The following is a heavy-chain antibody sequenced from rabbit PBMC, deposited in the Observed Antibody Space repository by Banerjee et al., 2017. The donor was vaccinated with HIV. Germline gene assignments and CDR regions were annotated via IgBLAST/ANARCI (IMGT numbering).Heavy chain of an antibody. D-gene: IGHD1-1*01. CDR3: ARATNSGADPYYFNL. J-gene: IGHJ4*01. Sequence: QEQLEESGGDLVKPEGSLTLTCTASGFSFSSSYWICWVRQAPGKGLEWIACIYAGSSGSTYYASWAKGRFTISKTSSTTVTLQMTSLTAADTATYFCARATNSGADPYYFNLWGPGTLVTVS. CDR1: GFSFSSSYW. CDR2: IYAGSSGST. V-gene: IGHV1S45*01.